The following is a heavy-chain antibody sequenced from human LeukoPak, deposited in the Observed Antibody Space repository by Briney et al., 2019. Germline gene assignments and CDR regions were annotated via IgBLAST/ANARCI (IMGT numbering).Heavy chain of an antibody. CDR3: AREAASTLNNAFDV. D-gene: IGHD6-25*01. CDR2: IIQDGSER. J-gene: IGHJ3*01. CDR1: GFTFSTFW. Sequence: GGSLRLSCAASGFTFSTFWMTWVRQAPGKGLEWVANIIQDGSERYYVGSVKGRFTISRDNSKNTLYLQMNSLRAEDTAVYSCAREAASTLNNAFDVWGQGTMVTVSS. V-gene: IGHV3-7*01.